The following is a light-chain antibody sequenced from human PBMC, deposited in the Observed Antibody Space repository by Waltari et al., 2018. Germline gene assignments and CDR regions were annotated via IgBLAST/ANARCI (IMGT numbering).Light chain of an antibody. J-gene: IGKJ1*01. CDR3: QQYGSLPWT. CDR1: QSVTNDY. Sequence: VLTQSSGTLSLSPGERATLSCRASQSVTNDYLAWYQQKPGQAPRLLIYDASSRATGIPDRFSGSGSGTDFTLTISRPEPEDFAVYHCQQYGSLPWTFGQGTKVDMK. V-gene: IGKV3-20*01. CDR2: DAS.